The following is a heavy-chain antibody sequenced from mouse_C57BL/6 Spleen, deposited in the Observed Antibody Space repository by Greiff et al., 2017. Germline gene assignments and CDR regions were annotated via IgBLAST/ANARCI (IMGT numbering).Heavy chain of an antibody. CDR1: GYAFRSYW. V-gene: IGHV1-80*01. D-gene: IGHD2-1*01. CDR2: IYPGDGDT. J-gene: IGHJ3*01. Sequence: VQLQQSGAELVKPGASVKISCKASGYAFRSYWMNWVKQRPGKGLEWIGQIYPGDGDTNYNGKFKGKATLTADKSSSTAYMQLSSLTSEDSAVYFCAREENGNPFAYWGQGTLVTVSA. CDR3: AREENGNPFAY.